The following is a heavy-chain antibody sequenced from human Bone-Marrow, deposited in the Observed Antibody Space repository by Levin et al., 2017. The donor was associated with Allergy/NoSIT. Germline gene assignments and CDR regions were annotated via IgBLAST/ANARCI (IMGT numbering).Heavy chain of an antibody. CDR3: ARDRSSVVPAVKVREDY. V-gene: IGHV3-11*01. CDR2: ISSSGSTI. CDR1: GFTFSDYY. D-gene: IGHD2-2*01. J-gene: IGHJ4*02. Sequence: GESLKISCAASGFTFSDYYMSWIRQAPGKGLEWVSYISSSGSTIYYADSVKGRFTISRDNAKNSLYLQMNSLRAEDTAVYYCARDRSSVVPAVKVREDYWGQGTLVTVSS.